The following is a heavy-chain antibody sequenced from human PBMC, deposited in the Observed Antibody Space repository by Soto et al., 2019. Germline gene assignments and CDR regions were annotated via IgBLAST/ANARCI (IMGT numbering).Heavy chain of an antibody. D-gene: IGHD3-3*01. CDR1: GYTFTSYG. J-gene: IGHJ6*03. V-gene: IGHV1-18*01. CDR3: AREPYYDFWSGLRTNEYYYYYMDV. Sequence: ASVKVSCKASGYTFTSYGISWVRQAPGQGLEWMGWISAYNGNTNYAQKLQGRVTMTTDTSTSTAYMELRSLRSDDTAVYYCAREPYYDFWSGLRTNEYYYYYMDVWGKGTTVTVSS. CDR2: ISAYNGNT.